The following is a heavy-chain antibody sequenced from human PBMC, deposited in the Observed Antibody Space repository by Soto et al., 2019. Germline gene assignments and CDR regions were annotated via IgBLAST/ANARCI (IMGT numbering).Heavy chain of an antibody. CDR3: ARETAVDLSELLTVSRVCYRDMAV. J-gene: IGHJ6*03. CDR1: DFFFAYN. V-gene: IGHV1-8*01. D-gene: IGHD3-9*01. CDR2: MDPKNGDT. Sequence: QVQLVQSGAEVKKPGASMRVSCRASDFFFAYNFNWVRQVPGQGLEWMGWMDPKNGDTDSSQKFRGRGSMSRNASVSTAFLELSSLRPADTATYYCARETAVDLSELLTVSRVCYRDMAVWGKGTTVTVSS.